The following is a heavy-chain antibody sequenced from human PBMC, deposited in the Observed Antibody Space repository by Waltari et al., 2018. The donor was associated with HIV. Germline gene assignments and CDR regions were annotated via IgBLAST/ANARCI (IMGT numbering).Heavy chain of an antibody. CDR3: ARDYYDSSGSSYGMDV. Sequence: QVQLQESGPGLVKPSETLSLTCPVSGGSISSYYWSWIRPPPGKGLEWIGYIYYSGSTNYNPSLKSRVTISVDTSKNQFSLKLSSVTAADTAVYYCARDYYDSSGSSYGMDVWGQGTTVTVSS. D-gene: IGHD3-22*01. CDR2: IYYSGST. V-gene: IGHV4-59*01. CDR1: GGSISSYY. J-gene: IGHJ6*02.